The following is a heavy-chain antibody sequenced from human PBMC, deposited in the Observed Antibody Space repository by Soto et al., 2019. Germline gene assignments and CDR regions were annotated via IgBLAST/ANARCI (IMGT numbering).Heavy chain of an antibody. V-gene: IGHV1-69*01. D-gene: IGHD1-20*01. J-gene: IGHJ6*02. CDR2: IIPIFGTA. CDR3: ARMRYNWNQYYYYGMDV. CDR1: GGTFSSYA. Sequence: QVQLVQSGAEVKKPGSSVKVSCKASGGTFSSYAISWVRQAPGQGLEWMGGIIPIFGTANYAQKFQGRVTITADESTSTAYMELSSLRSEDTAVYCCARMRYNWNQYYYYGMDVWGQGTTVTVSS.